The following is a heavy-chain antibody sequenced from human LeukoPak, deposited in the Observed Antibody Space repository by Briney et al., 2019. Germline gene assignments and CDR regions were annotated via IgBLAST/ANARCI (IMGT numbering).Heavy chain of an antibody. J-gene: IGHJ6*02. CDR2: ICYTGST. CDR1: GGSVSSGSYY. D-gene: IGHD1-26*01. V-gene: IGHV4-61*01. Sequence: RPSETLSLTCTVSGGSVSSGSYYWTWIRQPPGKGLQWIGYICYTGSTNYNPSLKSRVSISIDRSKSQFSLKLTSVTAADTAVYYCARVFSYTSSYLGYYYGMDVWGQGTTVTVSS. CDR3: ARVFSYTSSYLGYYYGMDV.